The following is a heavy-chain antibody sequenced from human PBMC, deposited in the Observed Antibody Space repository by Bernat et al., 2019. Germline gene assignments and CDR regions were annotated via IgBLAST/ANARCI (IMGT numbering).Heavy chain of an antibody. CDR1: GFTFSSYA. Sequence: VQLVESGGGVVQPGRSLRLSCAASGFTFSSYAMSWVRQAPGKGLEWVSAISGSGGSTYYADSVKGRFTISRDNSKNTVYLQMNSLRAEDTAVYYCATREPFCSTSCRNWGQGTLVTVSS. CDR3: ATREPFCSTSCRN. J-gene: IGHJ4*02. CDR2: ISGSGGST. V-gene: IGHV3-23*04. D-gene: IGHD2-2*01.